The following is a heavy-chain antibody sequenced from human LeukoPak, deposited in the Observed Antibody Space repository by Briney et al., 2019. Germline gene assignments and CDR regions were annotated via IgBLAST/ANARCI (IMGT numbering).Heavy chain of an antibody. CDR2: IYYSGST. J-gene: IGHJ4*02. Sequence: SQTLSLTCAVSGGSISSGGYPWSWIRQPPGKGLEWIGSIYYSGSTYYNPSLKSRVTISVDTSKNQFSLKLSSVTAADTAVYYCARGAPYYYDSSGYYVHWGQGTLVTVSS. CDR3: ARGAPYYYDSSGYYVH. D-gene: IGHD3-22*01. V-gene: IGHV4-30-2*03. CDR1: GGSISSGGYP.